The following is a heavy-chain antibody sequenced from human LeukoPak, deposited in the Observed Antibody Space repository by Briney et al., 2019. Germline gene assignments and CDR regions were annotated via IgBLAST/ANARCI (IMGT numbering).Heavy chain of an antibody. CDR1: GFTFGEYT. J-gene: IGHJ6*02. CDR2: TSWDGENT. V-gene: IGHV3-43*01. Sequence: HGGSLRLSCAASGFTFGEYTIHWVRQTPGKGLEWVSLTSWDGENTYYADSVKGRFTISRDNSKKSLSLQMNSLRTEDTGLYYCAKDIYSSTWDSYGLHVWGQGTTVTVSS. CDR3: AKDIYSSTWDSYGLHV. D-gene: IGHD6-13*01.